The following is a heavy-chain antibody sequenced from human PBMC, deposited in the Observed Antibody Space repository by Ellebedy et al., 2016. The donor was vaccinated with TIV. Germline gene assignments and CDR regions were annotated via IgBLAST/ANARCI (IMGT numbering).Heavy chain of an antibody. CDR3: ARYPGSWLTDY. CDR1: GYTFTTHG. CDR2: VSGYNGNT. D-gene: IGHD6-13*01. V-gene: IGHV1-18*04. J-gene: IGHJ4*02. Sequence: AASVKVSCKTSGYTFTTHGVSWVRQAPGQGLEWMGWVSGYNGNTQYAQKFQGRVTMTTDTSTTTADMELRSLRSDDTAVYYCARYPGSWLTDYWGQGTLVTVSS.